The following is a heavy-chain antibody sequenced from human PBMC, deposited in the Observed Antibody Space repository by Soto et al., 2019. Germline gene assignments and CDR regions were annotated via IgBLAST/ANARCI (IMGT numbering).Heavy chain of an antibody. CDR2: IDPSDSYT. CDR1: GYSFTSYW. Sequence: GESLKISFKGSGYSFTSYWISWVRQMPGKGLEWMGRIDPSDSYTNYSPSFQGHVTISADKSISTAYLQWSSLKASDTAMYYCARHPIYCGGDCYEWVVWGQGTTVTVSS. D-gene: IGHD2-21*02. V-gene: IGHV5-10-1*01. CDR3: ARHPIYCGGDCYEWVV. J-gene: IGHJ6*02.